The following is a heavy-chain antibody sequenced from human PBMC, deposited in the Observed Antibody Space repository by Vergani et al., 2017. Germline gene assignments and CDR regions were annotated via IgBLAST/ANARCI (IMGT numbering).Heavy chain of an antibody. CDR2: ISSSSSYI. V-gene: IGHV3-21*01. CDR3: ASDGMVVVVAATGWMDV. CDR1: GFTFSSYS. D-gene: IGHD2-15*01. Sequence: EVQLVESGGGLVKPGGSLRLSCAASGFTFSSYSMNWVRQAPGKGLEWVSSISSSSSYIYYADSVKGRFTIARDNAKNSLYLQMNSRRPEDTAVNYGASDGMVVVVAATGWMDVGGEATSLTV. J-gene: IGHJ6*01.